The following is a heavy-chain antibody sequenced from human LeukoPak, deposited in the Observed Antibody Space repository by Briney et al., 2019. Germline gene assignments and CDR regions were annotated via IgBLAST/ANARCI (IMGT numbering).Heavy chain of an antibody. J-gene: IGHJ4*02. V-gene: IGHV4-59*01. CDR2: IYYSGST. Sequence: SETLSLTCTVSGGSISSYYWSWIRQPPGKGLEWIGYIYYSGSTNYNPSLKSRVTISVDTSKNQFSLKLSSVTAADTAVYYCARSDGGSYSHWGQGILVTVSS. CDR3: ARSDGGSYSH. CDR1: GGSISSYY. D-gene: IGHD1-26*01.